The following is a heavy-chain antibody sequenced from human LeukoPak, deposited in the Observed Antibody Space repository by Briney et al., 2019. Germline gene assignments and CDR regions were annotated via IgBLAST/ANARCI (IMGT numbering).Heavy chain of an antibody. CDR2: IIPIFGTA. D-gene: IGHD3-22*01. CDR3: ARVNLDRDSSGFAFDY. J-gene: IGHJ4*02. CDR1: GGTFSSYA. Sequence: SVKVSCKASGGTFSSYAISWVRQAPGQGLEWMGGIIPIFGTANYAQKFQGRVTITTDDSTSTAYMELSSLRSEDTAVYYCARVNLDRDSSGFAFDYWGQGTLVTVSS. V-gene: IGHV1-69*05.